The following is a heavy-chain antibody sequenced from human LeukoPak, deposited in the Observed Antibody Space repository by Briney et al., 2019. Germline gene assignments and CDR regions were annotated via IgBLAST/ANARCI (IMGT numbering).Heavy chain of an antibody. Sequence: GGSLRLSCAASGFTFSSYGMHWVRQAPGKGLEWVAFIRYDGSNKYYADSVKGRFTISRDNSKNTLYLQMNSLRAEDTAVYYCAKPPLDFGRGNWFDPWGQGTMVTVSS. J-gene: IGHJ5*02. CDR1: GFTFSSYG. CDR3: AKPPLDFGRGNWFDP. V-gene: IGHV3-30*02. CDR2: IRYDGSNK. D-gene: IGHD3-3*01.